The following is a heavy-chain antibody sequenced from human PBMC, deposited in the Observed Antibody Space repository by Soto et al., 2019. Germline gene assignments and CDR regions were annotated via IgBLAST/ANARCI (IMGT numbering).Heavy chain of an antibody. D-gene: IGHD2-15*01. Sequence: VQLVQSGAEVKKPGASVKVSCKASGYTFTSYGISWVRQAPGQGLEWMGWISAYNGNTNYAQKPQGRVTMTTDTSTSTAYMELRSLRSDDTAVYYCARVWGLVVVAATYGLDYGMDVWGQGTTVTVSS. CDR1: GYTFTSYG. V-gene: IGHV1-18*01. CDR2: ISAYNGNT. J-gene: IGHJ6*02. CDR3: ARVWGLVVVAATYGLDYGMDV.